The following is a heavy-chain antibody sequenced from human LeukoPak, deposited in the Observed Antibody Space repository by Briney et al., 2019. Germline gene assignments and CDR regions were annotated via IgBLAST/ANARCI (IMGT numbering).Heavy chain of an antibody. D-gene: IGHD4-11*01. CDR1: GFTFSSYG. CDR3: AKAYSDYGVDYYYYGMDV. V-gene: IGHV3-30*18. Sequence: GGSLRLSCAASGFTFSSYGIHRVRQAPDKGLEWVAIISYDGSNKYYADSVKGRFTISRDNSKNTLYLQMNSLRAEDTAVYYCAKAYSDYGVDYYYYGMDVWGQGTTVTVSS. J-gene: IGHJ6*02. CDR2: ISYDGSNK.